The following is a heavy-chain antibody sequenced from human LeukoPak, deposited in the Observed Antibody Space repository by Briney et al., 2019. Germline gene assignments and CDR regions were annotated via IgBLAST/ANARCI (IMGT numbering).Heavy chain of an antibody. CDR3: AKAGHDFWSGTDFDF. CDR2: IRGNGLST. J-gene: IGHJ4*02. D-gene: IGHD3-3*01. CDR1: VFPFNNYA. Sequence: GGSLRLSCAATVFPFNNYAMIWVRQAPGKGLEGVSAIRGNGLSTFYAVSVKGRFTISRDNSKNTLSLQMNRLRAEDTAVYYGAKAGHDFWSGTDFDFWGQGTLVTVSS. V-gene: IGHV3-23*01.